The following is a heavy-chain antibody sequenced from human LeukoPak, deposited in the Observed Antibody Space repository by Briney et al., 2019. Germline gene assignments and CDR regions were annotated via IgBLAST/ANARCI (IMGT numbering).Heavy chain of an antibody. CDR2: ISGSGGGT. CDR1: GFTFSSYA. CDR3: AGGEAVGAVILFDY. Sequence: GGSLRLSCAASGFTFSSYAISWVRQAPGKGVKWVSAISGSGGGTYYADSVKGRFTISRDNSKNTLYLQMNSLRAEDTAVYYCAGGEAVGAVILFDYWGQGTLVTVSS. D-gene: IGHD1-26*01. V-gene: IGHV3-23*01. J-gene: IGHJ4*02.